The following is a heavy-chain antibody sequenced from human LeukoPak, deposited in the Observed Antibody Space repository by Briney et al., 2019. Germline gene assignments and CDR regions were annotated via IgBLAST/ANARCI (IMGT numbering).Heavy chain of an antibody. CDR3: ARDLITMVRGVISYYYYYMDV. Sequence: PGGSLRLSCAASGFTLSRYWMSWLRQAPGKGLEWVANINEDGSEKYYVDSVKGRFTISRDNAKNSLYLQMNSLRAEDTAVYYCARDLITMVRGVISYYYYYMDVWGKGTTVTISS. D-gene: IGHD3-10*01. J-gene: IGHJ6*03. CDR1: GFTLSRYW. CDR2: INEDGSEK. V-gene: IGHV3-7*01.